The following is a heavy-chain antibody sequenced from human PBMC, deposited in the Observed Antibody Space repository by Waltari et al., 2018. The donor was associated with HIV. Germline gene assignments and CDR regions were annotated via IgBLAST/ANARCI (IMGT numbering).Heavy chain of an antibody. D-gene: IGHD7-27*01. CDR3: ADLHWGCHGNY. J-gene: IGHJ4*02. Sequence: EVQLVESGGGLVQPGGSRSLSCAASGFTFRSYAMSWVRQAPGKGLEWVSAISGSGGSTYYADSVKGRFTISRDNSKNTLYLQMNSLRAEDTAVYYCADLHWGCHGNYWGQGTLVTVSS. CDR2: ISGSGGST. CDR1: GFTFRSYA. V-gene: IGHV3-23*04.